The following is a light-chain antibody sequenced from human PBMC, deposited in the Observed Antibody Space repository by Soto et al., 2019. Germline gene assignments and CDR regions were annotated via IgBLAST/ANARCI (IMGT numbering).Light chain of an antibody. Sequence: QSVLTQPPSASGTPGQRVTISCSGGSSNIGRHTVNWYQQLPGTAPKLLIQSSDKRPSGVPDRFSGSTSGTSGSLAISGLQSEDEADYYCAASDDSLNGHVFGTGTKLTVL. CDR3: AASDDSLNGHV. V-gene: IGLV1-44*01. J-gene: IGLJ1*01. CDR1: SSNIGRHT. CDR2: SSD.